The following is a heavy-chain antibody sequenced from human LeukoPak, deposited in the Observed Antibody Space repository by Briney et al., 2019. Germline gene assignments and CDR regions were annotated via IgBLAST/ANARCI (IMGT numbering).Heavy chain of an antibody. CDR1: GGSISTYY. D-gene: IGHD2-2*01. CDR2: IYHSGST. Sequence: SETLSLTCTVSGGSISTYYWSWIRQPPGKGLEWIGYIYHSGSTNYNPSLKSRVTISVDTSQNQFYLKLSSVTAADTAVYYCARAHDACVDYWGQGTLVTVSS. J-gene: IGHJ4*02. V-gene: IGHV4-59*01. CDR3: ARAHDACVDY.